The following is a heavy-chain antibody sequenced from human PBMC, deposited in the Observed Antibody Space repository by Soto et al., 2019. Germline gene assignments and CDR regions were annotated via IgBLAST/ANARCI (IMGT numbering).Heavy chain of an antibody. CDR1: GAIFSSNA. J-gene: IGHJ4*02. CDR2: ILPIFGRT. V-gene: IGHV1-69*01. D-gene: IGHD5-18*01. Sequence: QVQLVQSGAEVKKPGSSVKVTCKASGAIFSSNAISWVRQAPGQGLEWMGGILPIFGRTNYAQKFQGRVTITADESTRTAYMELSSLKYEDTAVYYCATGGRGYSYAPRFYLEYWGQGTLVTVSS. CDR3: ATGGRGYSYAPRFYLEY.